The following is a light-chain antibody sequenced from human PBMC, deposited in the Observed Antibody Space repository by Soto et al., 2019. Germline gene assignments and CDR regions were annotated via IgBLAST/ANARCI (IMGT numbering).Light chain of an antibody. CDR1: SSDVGYYNS. J-gene: IGLJ2*01. CDR2: DVS. Sequence: QSALTQPRSVSGSPGQSVTISCTGTSSDVGYYNSVSWYQQIPGKAPKLMIYDVSYRPSGVPDRFSGSNSGNTASLTIFGLQAEDEAVYYCCSSAVSYTVIFGGGTKVTAL. V-gene: IGLV2-11*01. CDR3: CSSAVSYTVI.